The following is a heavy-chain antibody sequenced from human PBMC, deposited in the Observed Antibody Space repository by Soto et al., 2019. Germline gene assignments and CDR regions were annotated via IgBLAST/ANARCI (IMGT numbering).Heavy chain of an antibody. CDR3: AKAPYGEYYYYRLDV. CDR2: ISGSGGST. CDR1: GFTFSSYA. J-gene: IGHJ6*02. D-gene: IGHD3-10*01. Sequence: LRLSCAASGFTFSSYAMSWVRQAPGKGLEWVSAISGSGGSTYYADSVKGRFTISRDNSKNTLYLQMNSLRAEDTAVYYCAKAPYGEYYYYRLDVWGQGTTVTVSS. V-gene: IGHV3-23*01.